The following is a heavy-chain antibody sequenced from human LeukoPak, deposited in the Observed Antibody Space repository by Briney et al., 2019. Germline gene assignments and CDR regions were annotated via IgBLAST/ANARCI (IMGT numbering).Heavy chain of an antibody. CDR2: INSEGTST. CDR3: AKEYSSRSPYYFDY. Sequence: SGGSLRLSCAASGFTFSSYWMHWVRQAPGKGLVWVSRINSEGTSTSYADSVKGRFTISRDNSKNTLYLQMNSLRAEDTAVYYCAKEYSSRSPYYFDYWGQGTLVTVSS. V-gene: IGHV3-74*01. D-gene: IGHD6-19*01. CDR1: GFTFSSYW. J-gene: IGHJ4*02.